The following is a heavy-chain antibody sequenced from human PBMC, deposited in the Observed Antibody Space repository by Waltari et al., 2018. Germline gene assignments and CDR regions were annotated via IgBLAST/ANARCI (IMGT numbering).Heavy chain of an antibody. V-gene: IGHV3-33*03. CDR2: IWNDGSDK. J-gene: IGHJ4*02. CDR3: AKDRRFYGSGSYSDY. Sequence: QMQLVGSGGGVVQPGTSLRLSCAASGFTFSDYAMPWVRQTPAKGLEWVAFIWNDGSDKKYADTVKGRFTISRDNSKNTLYLQMNSLRAEDTAMYFCAKDRRFYGSGSYSDYWGQGTLVTVSS. CDR1: GFTFSDYA. D-gene: IGHD3-10*01.